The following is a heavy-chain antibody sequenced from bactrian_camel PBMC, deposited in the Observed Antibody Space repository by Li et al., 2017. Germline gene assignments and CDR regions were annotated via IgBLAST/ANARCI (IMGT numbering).Heavy chain of an antibody. J-gene: IGHJ4*01. D-gene: IGHD6*01. CDR1: GYTSSNNC. Sequence: HVQLVESGGGLVQPGGSLRLSCAASGYTSSNNCMGWFRQAPGKEREGVAAIYTGGGAQYYADSVKGRFTISQDNAKNTLYLQMNNLKTEDTAVYYCAADRGTSDSWYGETCAYWGQGTQVTVSS. CDR3: AADRGTSDSWYGETCAY. V-gene: IGHV3S1*01. CDR2: IYTGGGAQ.